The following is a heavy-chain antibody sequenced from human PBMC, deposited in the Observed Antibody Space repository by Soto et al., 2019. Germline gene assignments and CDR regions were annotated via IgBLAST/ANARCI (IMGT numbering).Heavy chain of an antibody. J-gene: IGHJ5*02. CDR2: ISSSSSYI. Sequence: GGSLRLSCAASGFTFSSYSMNWVRQAPGKGLEWVSSISSSSSYIYYADSVKGRFTISRDNAKNSLYLQMNSLRAEDTAVYYCARDWGGYYDYVWGSSWGQGTLVTVSS. D-gene: IGHD3-16*01. CDR3: ARDWGGYYDYVWGSS. V-gene: IGHV3-21*01. CDR1: GFTFSSYS.